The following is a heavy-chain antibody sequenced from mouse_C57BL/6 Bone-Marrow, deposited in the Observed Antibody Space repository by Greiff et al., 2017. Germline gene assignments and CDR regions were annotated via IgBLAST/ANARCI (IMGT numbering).Heavy chain of an antibody. CDR2: IRNKANGYTT. V-gene: IGHV7-3*01. Sequence: EVKVEESGGGLVQPGGSLSLSCAASGFTFTDYYMSWVRQPPGKALEWLGFIRNKANGYTTDYSASVKGRFTISRANSQSILYLHMNALRAEDSATYYCARYEGYSYYFDYWGQGTTLTVSS. CDR1: GFTFTDYY. D-gene: IGHD3-1*01. CDR3: ARYEGYSYYFDY. J-gene: IGHJ2*01.